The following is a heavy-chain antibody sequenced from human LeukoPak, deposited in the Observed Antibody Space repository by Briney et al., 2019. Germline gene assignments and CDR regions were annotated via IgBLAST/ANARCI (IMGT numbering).Heavy chain of an antibody. Sequence: SVKVSCKASGGTFSSYAISWVRQAPGQGLEWMGRIIPIFGTANYAQKFQGRVTITTDESTSTAYMELSSLRSEDTAVYYCARYVWGSYPTFEDYWGQGTLVTVSS. CDR2: IIPIFGTA. V-gene: IGHV1-69*05. D-gene: IGHD3-16*02. CDR3: ARYVWGSYPTFEDY. J-gene: IGHJ4*02. CDR1: GGTFSSYA.